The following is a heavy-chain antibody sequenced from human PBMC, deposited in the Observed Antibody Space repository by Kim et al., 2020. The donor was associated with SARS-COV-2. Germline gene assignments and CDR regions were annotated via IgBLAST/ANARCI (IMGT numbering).Heavy chain of an antibody. CDR2: IDPSDSYT. V-gene: IGHV5-10-1*01. J-gene: IGHJ5*02. D-gene: IGHD2-2*02. CDR1: GYSFTSYW. Sequence: GESLKISCKGSGYSFTSYWISWVRQMPGKGLEWMGRIDPSDSYTNYSPSFQGHVTISADKSISTAYLQWSSLKASDTPMYYCARQGTYCSSTSCYSWFDPWGQGTLVTVSS. CDR3: ARQGTYCSSTSCYSWFDP.